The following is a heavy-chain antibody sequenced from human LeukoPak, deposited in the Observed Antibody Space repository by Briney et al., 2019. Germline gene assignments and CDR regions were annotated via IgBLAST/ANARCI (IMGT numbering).Heavy chain of an antibody. CDR1: GGSIISNY. J-gene: IGHJ4*02. D-gene: IGHD5-18*01. Sequence: PSETLSLTCTVSGGSIISNYWSWIRQSAGTGLEWIGRIYGSGITDYNPSLKSRVTISVDTSKNQFSLKLSSVTAADTAVYYCARHMGLGYSYGYPYFDYWGQGTLVTVSS. V-gene: IGHV4-4*07. CDR3: ARHMGLGYSYGYPYFDY. CDR2: IYGSGIT.